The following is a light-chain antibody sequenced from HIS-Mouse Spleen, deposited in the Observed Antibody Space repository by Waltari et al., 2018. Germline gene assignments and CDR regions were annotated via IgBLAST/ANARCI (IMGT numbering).Light chain of an antibody. Sequence: SALTQPRSVSGSPGQSVTISCTGTSTDAGGYNYVSWYQQHPGKAPKLMIYDVSKRPSGVPDSFSGSKSGNTASLTISGLQAEDEADYYCCSYAGSYTYVFGTGTKVTVL. CDR2: DVS. CDR3: CSYAGSYTYV. J-gene: IGLJ1*01. CDR1: STDAGGYNY. V-gene: IGLV2-11*01.